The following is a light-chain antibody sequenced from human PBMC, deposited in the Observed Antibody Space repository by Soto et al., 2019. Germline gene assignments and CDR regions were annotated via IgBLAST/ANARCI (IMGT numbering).Light chain of an antibody. V-gene: IGKV3-20*01. CDR1: QSVSRN. J-gene: IGKJ1*01. CDR2: SAS. Sequence: IVLTQSPGTLSLSPGERATLSCRASQSVSRNLAWYRQTPGQAPRLLIYSASTRATDTPARFSGGGSGTDFNFTISRVEPADFAVYYCQHYGSSFATFGQGTQVE. CDR3: QHYGSSFAT.